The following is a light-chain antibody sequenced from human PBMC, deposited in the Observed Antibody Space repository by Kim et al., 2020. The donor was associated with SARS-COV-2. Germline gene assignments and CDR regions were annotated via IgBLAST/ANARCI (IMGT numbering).Light chain of an antibody. CDR3: NSRDSSGNRV. V-gene: IGLV3-19*01. Sequence: VALGRTVRITCQGDSLRTYYASRYQQKPGQAPVLVIYGKNNRPSGIPDRFSGSSSGNTASLTITGAQAEDEADYYCNSRDSSGNRVFGGGTKLTV. J-gene: IGLJ3*02. CDR1: SLRTYY. CDR2: GKN.